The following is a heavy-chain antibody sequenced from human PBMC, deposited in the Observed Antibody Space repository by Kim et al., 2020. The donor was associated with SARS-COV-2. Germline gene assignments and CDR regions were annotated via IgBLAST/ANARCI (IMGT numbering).Heavy chain of an antibody. J-gene: IGHJ3*02. Sequence: ASVKVSCKASGYTFIRYSMNWVRQAPGQGLEWMGWINTNTGNPTYAQGFTGRFVFSLDTSVSTAYLQISSLKAEDTAVYYCARMNHYYDSTDAFDIWGQGTMFTVSS. CDR1: GYTFIRYS. CDR3: ARMNHYYDSTDAFDI. D-gene: IGHD3-22*01. CDR2: INTNTGNP. V-gene: IGHV7-4-1*02.